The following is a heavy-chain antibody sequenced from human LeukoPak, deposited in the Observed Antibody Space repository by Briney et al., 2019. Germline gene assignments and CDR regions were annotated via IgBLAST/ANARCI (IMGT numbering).Heavy chain of an antibody. CDR1: GYTFTGYY. CDR2: ISAYNGNT. CDR3: ARDWALIIAAAGLCAFDI. V-gene: IGHV1-18*04. D-gene: IGHD6-13*01. Sequence: ASVKVSCKASGYTFTGYYMHWVRQAPGQGLEWMGWISAYNGNTNYAQKLQGRVTMTTGTSTSTAYMELRSLRSDDTAVYYCARDWALIIAAAGLCAFDIWGQGTMVTVSS. J-gene: IGHJ3*02.